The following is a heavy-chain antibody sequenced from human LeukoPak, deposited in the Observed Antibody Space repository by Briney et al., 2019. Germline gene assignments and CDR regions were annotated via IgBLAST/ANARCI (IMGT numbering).Heavy chain of an antibody. J-gene: IGHJ4*02. CDR1: GYTFTGYH. CDR3: ARDQGSLTRSWYTGY. Sequence: ASVKVSCKASGYTFTGYHIHWVRQAPGQGLEWMGRINPYSGDTNFAQKFQGRVTMTRDTSITTAYMDLSSLTPDDTAVYFCARDQGSLTRSWYTGYWGQGTQVTVSS. V-gene: IGHV1-2*06. CDR2: INPYSGDT. D-gene: IGHD6-13*01.